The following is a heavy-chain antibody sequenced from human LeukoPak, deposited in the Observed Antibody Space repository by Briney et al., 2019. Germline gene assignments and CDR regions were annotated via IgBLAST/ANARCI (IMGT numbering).Heavy chain of an antibody. CDR1: GDSLSSGGYS. CDR3: ATGITGTPFTFDI. CDR2: IYHSGST. D-gene: IGHD1-7*01. J-gene: IGHJ3*02. Sequence: SETLSLTCAVSGDSLSSGGYSWSWIRQPPEKGLEWIGYIYHSGSTYYNPSLKSRVTISVDRSKNQFYLKLSSVTAADTAVYYCATGITGTPFTFDIWGQGTMVTVSS. V-gene: IGHV4-30-2*01.